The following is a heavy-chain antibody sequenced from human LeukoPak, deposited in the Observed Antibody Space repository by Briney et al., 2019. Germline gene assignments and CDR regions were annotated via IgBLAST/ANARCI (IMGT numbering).Heavy chain of an antibody. Sequence: ASVKVSCKASGYTFTSYAMNWVRQAPGQGLEWMGWINPDSGDTNYAQRFQGRATMTRDTSISTAYMEKRRLTSDDTAVYYCARGSYDSSDFEYFQHWGQGTLVTVSS. J-gene: IGHJ1*01. V-gene: IGHV1-2*02. CDR3: ARGSYDSSDFEYFQH. CDR1: GYTFTSYA. D-gene: IGHD3-22*01. CDR2: INPDSGDT.